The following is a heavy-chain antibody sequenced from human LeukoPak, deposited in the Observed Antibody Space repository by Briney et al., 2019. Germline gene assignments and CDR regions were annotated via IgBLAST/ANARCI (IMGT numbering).Heavy chain of an antibody. Sequence: ASVKVSCKASGYTFTSYYMHWVRQAPGQGLEWMGWINPNSGGTNYAQKFQGRVTMTRDTSISTVYMELSSLRSEDTAVYYCARAEGYFDYWGQGTLVTVSS. D-gene: IGHD1-14*01. CDR3: ARAEGYFDY. V-gene: IGHV1-2*02. CDR1: GYTFTSYY. J-gene: IGHJ4*02. CDR2: INPNSGGT.